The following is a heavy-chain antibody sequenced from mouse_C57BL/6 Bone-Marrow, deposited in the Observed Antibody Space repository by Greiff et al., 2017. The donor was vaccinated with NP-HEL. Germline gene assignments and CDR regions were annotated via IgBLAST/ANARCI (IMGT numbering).Heavy chain of an antibody. CDR2: IWRGGST. V-gene: IGHV2-5*01. CDR3: AKTGITTVPDY. D-gene: IGHD1-1*01. CDR1: GFSLTSYG. J-gene: IGHJ2*01. Sequence: VQLQQSGPGLVQPSQSLSITCTVSGFSLTSYGVHWVRQSPGKGLEWLGVIWRGGSTDYNAAFMSRLGITKDNSKSQVFFKMNSLQADDTAIYYCAKTGITTVPDYWGQGTTLTVSS.